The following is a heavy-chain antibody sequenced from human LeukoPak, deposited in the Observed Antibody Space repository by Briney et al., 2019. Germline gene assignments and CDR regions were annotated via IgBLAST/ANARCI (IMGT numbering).Heavy chain of an antibody. V-gene: IGHV3-21*01. D-gene: IGHD7-27*01. CDR1: GFTFSSYS. Sequence: PGGSLRLSCAASGFTFSSYSMNWVRQAPGKGLEWVSSISSSSSYIYYADSVKGRFTISRDNAKNSLYLQMNSLRAEDTAVYYCATLGSNYGMDVWGKETTVTVSS. CDR2: ISSSSSYI. CDR3: ATLGSNYGMDV. J-gene: IGHJ6*04.